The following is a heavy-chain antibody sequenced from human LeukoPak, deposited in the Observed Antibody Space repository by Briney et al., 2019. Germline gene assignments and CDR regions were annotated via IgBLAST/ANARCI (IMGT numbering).Heavy chain of an antibody. CDR3: TLVGRQNPTKYYFDY. Sequence: ASVKVSCKASGYTFTDYYMHWVRQAPGQGLEWMGWINPNSGVTNFAQKFQGSVTMTKDASISTAYMELSRLRSDDTAVYNCTLVGRQNPTKYYFDYWGQGTLVIVSS. J-gene: IGHJ4*02. D-gene: IGHD1-14*01. CDR1: GYTFTDYY. CDR2: INPNSGVT. V-gene: IGHV1-2*02.